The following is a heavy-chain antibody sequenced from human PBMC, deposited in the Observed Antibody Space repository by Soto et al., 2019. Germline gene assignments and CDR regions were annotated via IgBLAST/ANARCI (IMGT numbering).Heavy chain of an antibody. Sequence: QVQLVQSGAEVKKPGASVKVSCKASGYTFTSYGISWVRQAPGQGLEWMGWISAYNGNTNYAQKLQGRVTMTTDPSTSTAYMDLRSLRSDDTPVYYSARDPAWFGELPPPYYYYGMDVWGQGTTVPVSS. CDR3: ARDPAWFGELPPPYYYYGMDV. V-gene: IGHV1-18*01. CDR1: GYTFTSYG. D-gene: IGHD3-10*01. CDR2: ISAYNGNT. J-gene: IGHJ6*02.